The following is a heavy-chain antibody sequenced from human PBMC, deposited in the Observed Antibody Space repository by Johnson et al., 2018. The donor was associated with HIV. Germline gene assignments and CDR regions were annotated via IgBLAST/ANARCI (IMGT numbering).Heavy chain of an antibody. D-gene: IGHD2-15*01. CDR2: IYSGGST. J-gene: IGHJ3*02. CDR3: ARDHLRRSHAFDI. Sequence: EMQLVESGGGLIQPGGSLRLSCAASGFTVSSNYMSWVRQAPGKGLEWVSVIYSGGSTYYEDSVKGRFTISRDNSKNTLYLQMNSLRAEDTAVYYCARDHLRRSHAFDIWGQGTMVTVSS. V-gene: IGHV3-53*01. CDR1: GFTVSSNY.